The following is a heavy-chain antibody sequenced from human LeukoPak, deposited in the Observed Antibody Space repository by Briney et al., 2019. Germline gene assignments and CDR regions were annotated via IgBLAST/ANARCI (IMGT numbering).Heavy chain of an antibody. D-gene: IGHD6-19*01. J-gene: IGHJ4*02. Sequence: SETLSLTCTVSGGSISSYYWSWIRQPPGKGLEWIGYIYYSGSTNYNPSLKSRVTISVDTSKNQFSLKLSSVTAADTAVYYCARRRRGSGWYYYWGQGTLVTVSS. CDR2: IYYSGST. CDR1: GGSISSYY. V-gene: IGHV4-59*08. CDR3: ARRRRGSGWYYY.